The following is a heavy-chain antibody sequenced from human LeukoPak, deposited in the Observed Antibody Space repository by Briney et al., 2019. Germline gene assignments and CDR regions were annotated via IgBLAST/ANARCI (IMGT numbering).Heavy chain of an antibody. V-gene: IGHV3-23*01. CDR1: GFPFSSSA. CDR3: AREPRRNSGYDLH. CDR2: ISGSGGST. J-gene: IGHJ4*02. D-gene: IGHD5-12*01. Sequence: AGGSLRLSCAASGFPFSSSAMTWVRQIPGKGLEWVSGISGSGGSTYYADSVKGRFTISRDNSKNTLYLQMNSLRAEDTAVYYCAREPRRNSGYDLHWGQGTLVTVSS.